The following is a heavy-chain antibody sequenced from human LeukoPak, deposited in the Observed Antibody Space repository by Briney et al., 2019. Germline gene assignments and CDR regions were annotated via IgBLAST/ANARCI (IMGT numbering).Heavy chain of an antibody. CDR3: ARAGPVVPAAIYFDY. CDR2: IYYSGST. CDR1: GGSISSSSYY. D-gene: IGHD2-2*01. J-gene: IGHJ4*02. V-gene: IGHV4-39*01. Sequence: SETLSLTCTVSGGSISSSSYYWGWIRQPPGKGLEWLGSIYYSGSTYYNPSLKSRVTISVDTSKNQFSLKLSSVTAADTAVYYCARAGPVVPAAIYFDYWGQGTLVTVSS.